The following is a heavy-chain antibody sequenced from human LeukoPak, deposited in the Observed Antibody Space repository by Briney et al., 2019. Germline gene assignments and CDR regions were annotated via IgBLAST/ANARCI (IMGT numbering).Heavy chain of an antibody. CDR3: ARATHPTYYDSSGYYQDY. CDR1: GFTFSSHW. J-gene: IGHJ4*02. V-gene: IGHV3-74*01. Sequence: TGGSLRLSCAASGFTFSSHWMHWVRQAPGKGLVCVSRINSDGSYSDFADSVRGRITISRDNAKDTLYLQMNSLRAEDTAVYYCARATHPTYYDSSGYYQDYWGQGTLVTVSS. CDR2: INSDGSYS. D-gene: IGHD3-22*01.